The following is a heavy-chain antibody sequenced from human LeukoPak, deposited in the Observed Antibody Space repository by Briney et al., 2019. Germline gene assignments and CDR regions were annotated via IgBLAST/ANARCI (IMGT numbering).Heavy chain of an antibody. CDR1: GFTFSSYG. CDR3: AKDRYSYAFEYSDS. V-gene: IGHV3-30*18. J-gene: IGHJ4*02. CDR2: ISNDGSIK. D-gene: IGHD5-18*01. Sequence: GGSLRLSCAASGFTFSSYGMHWVRQAPGKGLDWVAVISNDGSIKYYADSVKGRFTISRDNSKNTLSLQVSSLRTEDTAVYYCAKDRYSYAFEYSDSWGQGTLVTVSS.